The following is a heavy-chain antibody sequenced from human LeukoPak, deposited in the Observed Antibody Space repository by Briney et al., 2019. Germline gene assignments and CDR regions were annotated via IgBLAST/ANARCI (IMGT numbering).Heavy chain of an antibody. J-gene: IGHJ4*02. Sequence: PSETLSLTCTVSGGSISSYYWSWIRQPPGKGLEWIGYIYYSGSTYYNPSLKSRVTISQDTSKNQFSLKLDSVTAADTALYYCVKEGFWGRGTLVTVSS. CDR3: VKEGF. V-gene: IGHV4-59*12. CDR2: IYYSGST. CDR1: GGSISSYY.